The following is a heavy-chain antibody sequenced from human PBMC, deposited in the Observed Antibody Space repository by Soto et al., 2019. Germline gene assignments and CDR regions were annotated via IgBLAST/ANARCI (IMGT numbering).Heavy chain of an antibody. CDR3: ARELQTPGIAVAGDHWYFDL. Sequence: QVQLVQSGAEVKKPGASVKVSCKASGYTFTSYYMHWVRQAPGQGLEWMGIINPSGGSTSYAQKSQGRVTMTRDMSTSTVNMELSSLRSEDTAVYYCARELQTPGIAVAGDHWYFDLWGRGTLVTVSS. D-gene: IGHD6-19*01. CDR1: GYTFTSYY. V-gene: IGHV1-46*01. CDR2: INPSGGST. J-gene: IGHJ2*01.